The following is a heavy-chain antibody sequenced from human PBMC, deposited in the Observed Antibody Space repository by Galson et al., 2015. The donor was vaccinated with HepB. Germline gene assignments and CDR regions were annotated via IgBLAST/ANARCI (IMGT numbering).Heavy chain of an antibody. D-gene: IGHD3-16*01. Sequence: SLRLSCAASGFTFYVYTMNWVRQAPGKGLEWVSAVRGSGTGTLYADSVRGRFTISRDDSKNTVTLQLNNLRVEDTAIYYCAKDSGFGGEDYWGQGILVTVSS. CDR1: GFTFYVYT. CDR3: AKDSGFGGEDY. CDR2: VRGSGTGT. V-gene: IGHV3-23*01. J-gene: IGHJ4*02.